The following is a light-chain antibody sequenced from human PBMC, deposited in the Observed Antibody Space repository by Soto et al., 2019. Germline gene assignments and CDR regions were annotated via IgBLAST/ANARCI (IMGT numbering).Light chain of an antibody. CDR3: HQYFNRPWT. J-gene: IGKJ1*01. Sequence: IGMAQCPATLSSCEGNRATLSCRASQSVSSNLAWYQQKPGQAPRLLIYGASTRATGIPVRFSGSGSGTDFTLTISSLQPEDFAVYFCHQYFNRPWTFDQGTKVDIK. CDR2: GAS. CDR1: QSVSSN. V-gene: IGKV3D-15*01.